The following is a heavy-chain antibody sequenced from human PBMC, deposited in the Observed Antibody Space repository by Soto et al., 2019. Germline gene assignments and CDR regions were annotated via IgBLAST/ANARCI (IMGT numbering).Heavy chain of an antibody. Sequence: KISIMTSGYTFSSYGTSCVGQATEQGRDWMGWISSYNGNTSYAQRLQGRVTMTTDTSTNTAYTELRSRRADRLCDAYCASSSIFKQQLNQFDYWGQGTLVTVSS. V-gene: IGHV1-18*03. CDR1: GYTFSSYG. CDR3: ASSSIFKQQLNQFDY. CDR2: ISSYNGNT. J-gene: IGHJ4*02. D-gene: IGHD6-13*01.